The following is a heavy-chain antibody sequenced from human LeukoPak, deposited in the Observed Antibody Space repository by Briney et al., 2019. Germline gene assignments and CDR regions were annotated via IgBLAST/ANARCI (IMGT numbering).Heavy chain of an antibody. J-gene: IGHJ6*04. CDR3: ARVGGSSWYDYYYYGMDV. D-gene: IGHD6-13*01. V-gene: IGHV3-53*01. CDR2: IYSGGST. Sequence: PGGSLRLSCAASGFTVSSNFLSWVRQAPGKGLEWVSVIYSGGSTYYADSMKGRFTISRDNSKNTLYLQMNSLRAEDTAVYYCARVGGSSWYDYYYYGMDVWGKGTTVTVSS. CDR1: GFTVSSNF.